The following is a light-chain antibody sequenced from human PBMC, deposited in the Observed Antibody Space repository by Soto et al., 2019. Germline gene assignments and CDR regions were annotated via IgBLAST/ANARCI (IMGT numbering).Light chain of an antibody. Sequence: EIVLTQSPGTLSLSPGERATLSCRASQSVRSTYLAWYQHKSGQAPRLLIFDASSRPTGIPDRFSGSGSGTDFTLTISRREPEDFAVYYCQQYGTSPGTFGQGTKVEI. V-gene: IGKV3-20*01. CDR3: QQYGTSPGT. CDR1: QSVRSTY. CDR2: DAS. J-gene: IGKJ1*01.